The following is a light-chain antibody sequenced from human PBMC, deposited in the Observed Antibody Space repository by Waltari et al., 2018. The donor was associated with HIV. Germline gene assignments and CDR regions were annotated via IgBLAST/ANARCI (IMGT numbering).Light chain of an antibody. V-gene: IGKV3-20*01. CDR2: GAS. CDR3: QQYDSSLYT. J-gene: IGKJ2*01. CDR1: QSVSSSY. Sequence: EIVLTQSPGTLSLSPGERATLSCRASQSVSSSYLAWYQQKPGQAPRLLIYGASSRATGIPDRFSGSGSGTDFTLTISRLEPEDFAVYYCQQYDSSLYTFGQGTKLEIK.